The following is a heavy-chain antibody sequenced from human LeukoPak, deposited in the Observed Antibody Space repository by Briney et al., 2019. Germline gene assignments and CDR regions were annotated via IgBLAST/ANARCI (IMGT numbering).Heavy chain of an antibody. CDR1: GGSFSGYY. Sequence: SETLSLTCAVYGGSFSGYYWSWIRQPPGKGLEWIGEINHSGSTNYNPSLKSRVTISVDTSKNQFSLKLSSVTAADTAVYYCARGLGDVDYWGQGTLVTVSS. CDR2: INHSGST. CDR3: ARGLGDVDY. V-gene: IGHV4-34*01. D-gene: IGHD2-21*01. J-gene: IGHJ4*02.